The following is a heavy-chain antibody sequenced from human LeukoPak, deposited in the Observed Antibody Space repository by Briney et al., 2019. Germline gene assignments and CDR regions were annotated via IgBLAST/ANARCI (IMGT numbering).Heavy chain of an antibody. D-gene: IGHD3-22*01. J-gene: IGHJ4*02. V-gene: IGHV3-23*01. CDR1: GFTFSSYA. Sequence: PGGSLRLSCAASGFTFSSYAMSWVRQAPGKGLEWVSAISGSGGSTYYADSVKGRFTISRDNSKNTLYLQMNSLRAEDTAVYYCAKDGGYYYDSSGYSWDQGTLVTVSS. CDR2: ISGSGGST. CDR3: AKDGGYYYDSSGYS.